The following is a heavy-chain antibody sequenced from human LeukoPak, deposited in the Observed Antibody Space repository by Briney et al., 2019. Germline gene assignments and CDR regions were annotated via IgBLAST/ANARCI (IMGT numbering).Heavy chain of an antibody. V-gene: IGHV3-33*01. J-gene: IGHJ6*04. CDR1: GFTFSSYG. CDR3: ARADVVRGLFRPTEVSHYGMDV. Sequence: LRLSCAASGFTFSSYGMHWLPQAPGQGLKWVAVIWYDGSNKYYADPVKGRFTISRDNSKTTLYLQITSLRAEDTPVYYCARADVVRGLFRPTEVSHYGMDVWGKGTPVPVSS. D-gene: IGHD3-10*01. CDR2: IWYDGSNK.